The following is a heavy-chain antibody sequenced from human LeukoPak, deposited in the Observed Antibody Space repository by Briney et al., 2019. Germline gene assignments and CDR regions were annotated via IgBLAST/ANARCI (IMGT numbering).Heavy chain of an antibody. CDR1: GFTFSSYS. CDR3: ARDRSDWYYFDY. D-gene: IGHD3-9*01. CDR2: ISYDGSNK. Sequence: TGGSLRLSCAASGFTFSSYSMNWVRQAPGKGLEWVAVISYDGSNKYYAGSVKGRFTISRDNSKTTLYLQMNSLRAEDTAVYYCARDRSDWYYFDYWGQGTLVTVSS. J-gene: IGHJ4*02. V-gene: IGHV3-30*03.